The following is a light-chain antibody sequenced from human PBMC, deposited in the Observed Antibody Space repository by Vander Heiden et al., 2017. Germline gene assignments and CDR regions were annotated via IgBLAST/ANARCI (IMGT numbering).Light chain of an antibody. J-gene: IGKJ1*01. CDR1: QSIRSW. V-gene: IGKV1-5*03. CDR3: QQYNGYSWT. CDR2: KAS. Sequence: DIQMTQSPSTLSASVGDRVTITCRASQSIRSWLAWYQQKPVKAPKLLIYKASSLESGVPSRFSGSGSGTEFTLTISSLQPDDFATYYCQQYNGYSWTFGQGTKVEIK.